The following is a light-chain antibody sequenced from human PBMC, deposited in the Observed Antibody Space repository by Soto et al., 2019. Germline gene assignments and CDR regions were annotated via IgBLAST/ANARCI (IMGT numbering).Light chain of an antibody. Sequence: SALTQPASVSGSPGQSIAISCTGSSSDVGIYNYVSWYQQHPGKVPKLIIYEVSNRPSGVSNRFSGSKSGNTASRTISGLQAEDEADYYCSSYTTSSTRVFGTGTKVTVL. CDR3: SSYTTSSTRV. V-gene: IGLV2-14*01. CDR1: SSDVGIYNY. CDR2: EVS. J-gene: IGLJ1*01.